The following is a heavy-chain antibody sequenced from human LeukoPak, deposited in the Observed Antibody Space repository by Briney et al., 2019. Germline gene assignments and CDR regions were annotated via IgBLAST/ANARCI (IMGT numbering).Heavy chain of an antibody. CDR3: AGRDVSEGIAAAGKV. CDR2: IYTSGST. V-gene: IGHV4-61*02. D-gene: IGHD6-13*01. J-gene: IGHJ4*02. CDR1: GGSISSGSYY. Sequence: PSETLSLTCTVSGGSISSGSYYWSWIRQPAGKGLEWIGRIYTSGSTNYNPSLKSRVTISVDTSKNQFSLKLSSVTAADTAVYYCAGRDVSEGIAAAGKVWGQGTLVTVSS.